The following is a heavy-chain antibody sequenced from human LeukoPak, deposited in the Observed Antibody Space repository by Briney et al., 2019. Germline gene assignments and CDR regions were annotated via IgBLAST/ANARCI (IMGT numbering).Heavy chain of an antibody. CDR3: AKLKQWQPQRYFFEY. J-gene: IGHJ4*02. Sequence: GGSLRLSCAASGFTFSNYGMHWVRQAPGKGLEWVALIWYDGSNKYYADAVKGRVTISRDNSKNTLYLQMNSLRAEDTAVYYCAKLKQWQPQRYFFEYWGQGALVTVAS. CDR1: GFTFSNYG. V-gene: IGHV3-33*06. CDR2: IWYDGSNK. D-gene: IGHD6-19*01.